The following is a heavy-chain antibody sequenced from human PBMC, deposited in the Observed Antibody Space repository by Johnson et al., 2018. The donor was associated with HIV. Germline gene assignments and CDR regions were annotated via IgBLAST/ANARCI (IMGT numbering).Heavy chain of an antibody. CDR3: ARDGVYSSPHDAFDI. Sequence: VQLVESGGGVVQPGRSLRLSCAASGFTFSDYYMSWIRQAPGKGLEWVANIKQDGNEEYYVDSLKGRFTIVRDNAENSLYLQMDNLRTEDTAVYYCARDGVYSSPHDAFDIWGQGTMVTVSS. CDR1: GFTFSDYY. J-gene: IGHJ3*02. CDR2: IKQDGNEE. V-gene: IGHV3-7*05. D-gene: IGHD6-13*01.